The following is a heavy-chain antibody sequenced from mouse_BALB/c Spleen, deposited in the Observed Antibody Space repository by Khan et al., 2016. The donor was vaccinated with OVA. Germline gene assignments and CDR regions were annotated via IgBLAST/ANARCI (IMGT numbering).Heavy chain of an antibody. CDR3: VIPSYDGYYEWFAY. Sequence: EVQLVESGGGLMQPKGSLKLSCAASGFTFNTFAMNWVRQAPGKGLEWVARIRSKSNNYATYYADSVKDRLTISRDDSQSMLYLQMNNLKTEDTAMYYCVIPSYDGYYEWFAYWGQGTLVTVSA. V-gene: IGHV10-1*02. J-gene: IGHJ3*01. CDR2: IRSKSNNYAT. CDR1: GFTFNTFA. D-gene: IGHD2-3*01.